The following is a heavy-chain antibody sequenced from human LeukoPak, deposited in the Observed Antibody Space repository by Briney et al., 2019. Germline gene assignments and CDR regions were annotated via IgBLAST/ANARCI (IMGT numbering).Heavy chain of an antibody. CDR2: INAANGNT. CDR3: ARGVAATRGFLGY. CDR1: GYTFTSYV. D-gene: IGHD6-13*01. J-gene: IGHJ4*02. V-gene: IGHV1-3*01. Sequence: GASVKVSCKASGYTFTSYVMHWVRQAPGHRLEWMGWINAANGNTKYSQKFQGRVTITRDTSASTAYMELTSLRSEDTAVYYCARGVAATRGFLGYWGQGTLVTVFS.